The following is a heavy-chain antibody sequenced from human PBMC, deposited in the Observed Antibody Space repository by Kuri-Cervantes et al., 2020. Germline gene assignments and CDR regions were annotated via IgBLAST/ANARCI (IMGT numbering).Heavy chain of an antibody. CDR2: VSWNGSRT. D-gene: IGHD3-16*01. CDR3: ARCHEVGVGGLYYCDYMDV. CDR1: GFTFSNSD. Sequence: GGSLRLSCAASGFTFSNSDMNWVRQAPGKGLEWASGVSWNGSRTHYADSVKGRFIISRDNAKSSLYLQMNSLRAEDTAVYYCARCHEVGVGGLYYCDYMDVWGNGTTVTVSS. J-gene: IGHJ6*03. V-gene: IGHV3-19*01.